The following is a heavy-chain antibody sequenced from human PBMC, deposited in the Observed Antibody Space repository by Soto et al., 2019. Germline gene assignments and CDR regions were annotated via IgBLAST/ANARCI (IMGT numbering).Heavy chain of an antibody. Sequence: GGSLRLSCAASGFTFDDYAMHWVRQPPGKGLEWVSGISWNSGSIGYADSVKGRFTISRDNAKNSLYLQMNSLRAEDTALYYCAKGSTDYWGQGTLVTVSS. CDR1: GFTFDDYA. V-gene: IGHV3-9*01. J-gene: IGHJ4*02. CDR3: AKGSTDY. CDR2: ISWNSGSI. D-gene: IGHD2-2*01.